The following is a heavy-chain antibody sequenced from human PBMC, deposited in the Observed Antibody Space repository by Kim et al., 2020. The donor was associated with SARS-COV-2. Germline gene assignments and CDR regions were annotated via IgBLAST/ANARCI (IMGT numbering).Heavy chain of an antibody. Sequence: GGSLRLSCAASGFTFSSYAMSWVRQAPGKGLEWVSAISGSGGSTYYADSVKGRFTISRDNSKNTLYLQMNSLRAEDTAVYYCAKGISMIVVVTTGWGDAFDIWGQGTMVTVSS. CDR3: AKGISMIVVVTTGWGDAFDI. D-gene: IGHD3-22*01. V-gene: IGHV3-23*01. CDR1: GFTFSSYA. CDR2: ISGSGGST. J-gene: IGHJ3*02.